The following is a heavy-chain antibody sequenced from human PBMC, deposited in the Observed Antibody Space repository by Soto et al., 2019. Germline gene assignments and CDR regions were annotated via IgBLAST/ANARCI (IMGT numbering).Heavy chain of an antibody. V-gene: IGHV4-59*01. CDR1: GGSISSYY. J-gene: IGHJ5*02. CDR3: ARTKLITMVLGWFDP. D-gene: IGHD3-10*01. Sequence: SETLSLTCTVSGGSISSYYWSWIRQPPGKGLEWIGYIYYSGSTNYNPSLKSRVTISVDTSKNQFSLKLSSVTAADMAVYYCARTKLITMVLGWFDPWGQGTLVTVSS. CDR2: IYYSGST.